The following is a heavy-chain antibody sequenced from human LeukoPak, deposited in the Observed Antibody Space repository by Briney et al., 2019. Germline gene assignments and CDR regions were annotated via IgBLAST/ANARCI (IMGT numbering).Heavy chain of an antibody. Sequence: PSETLSLTCTVSGYSISSGYYWGWIRQPPGKGLEWIGSIYHSGSTYYNPSLKSRVTISVDTSKNQFSLKLSSVTAADTAVYYCAREMATVVVAATDYWGQGTLVTVSS. D-gene: IGHD2-15*01. CDR2: IYHSGST. CDR1: GYSISSGYY. V-gene: IGHV4-38-2*02. CDR3: AREMATVVVAATDY. J-gene: IGHJ4*02.